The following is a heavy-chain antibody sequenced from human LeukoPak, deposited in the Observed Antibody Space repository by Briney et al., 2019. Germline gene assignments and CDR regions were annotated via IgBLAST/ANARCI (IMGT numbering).Heavy chain of an antibody. CDR3: ARGPRVITIFGVVTFDAFDI. CDR2: INHSGST. V-gene: IGHV4-34*01. J-gene: IGHJ3*02. CDR1: GGSFSGYY. D-gene: IGHD3-3*01. Sequence: SETLSLTCAVYGGSFSGYYWSWIRQPPGKGLEWIGEINHSGSTNYNPSLKSRVTISVDTSKTQFSLKLSSVTAADTAVYYCARGPRVITIFGVVTFDAFDIWGQGTMVTVSP.